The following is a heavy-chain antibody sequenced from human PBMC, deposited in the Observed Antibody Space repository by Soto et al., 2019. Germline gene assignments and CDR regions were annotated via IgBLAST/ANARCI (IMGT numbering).Heavy chain of an antibody. J-gene: IGHJ6*03. D-gene: IGHD3-3*01. V-gene: IGHV3-15*01. CDR2: IKSKTDGGTT. Sequence: PGGSLRLSCAASGFTFSNAWMSWVRQAPGKGLEWVGRIKSKTDGGTTDYAAPVKGRFTISRDDSKNTLYLQMNSLKTEDTAVYYCTTAADFWSGYTRYYYYYYMDVWGKGTTVTVSS. CDR3: TTAADFWSGYTRYYYYYYMDV. CDR1: GFTFSNAW.